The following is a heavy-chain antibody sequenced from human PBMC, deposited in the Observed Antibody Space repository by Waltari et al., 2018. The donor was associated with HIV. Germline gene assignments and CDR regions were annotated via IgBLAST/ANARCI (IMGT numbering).Heavy chain of an antibody. J-gene: IGHJ3*02. CDR1: GFTFSMCW. D-gene: IGHD2-8*02. Sequence: EVQLVESGGGLVHPGGSLRLSCAASGFTFSMCWMSWVSPAPGKGAEGVANIQGDGRKTNYVDSVKGRFTISRDNSKNSLSLQMNSLTGEDSALYYCARYGILNTGAYAFDMWGQGTMVTVSS. CDR3: ARYGILNTGAYAFDM. V-gene: IGHV3-7*01. CDR2: IQGDGRKT.